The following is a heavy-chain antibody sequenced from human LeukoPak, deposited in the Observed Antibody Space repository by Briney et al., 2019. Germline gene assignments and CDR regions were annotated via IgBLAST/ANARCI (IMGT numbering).Heavy chain of an antibody. CDR3: ARDAQGLGAGGMDV. V-gene: IGHV3-66*01. CDR1: GFTFSDYY. J-gene: IGHJ6*04. Sequence: PGGSLRLSCAASGFTFSDYYMSWIRQAPGKGLEWVSVIYSGGSTYYADSVKGRFTISRDNSKNTLYLQMNSLRAEDTAVYYCARDAQGLGAGGMDVWGKGTTVTISS. CDR2: IYSGGST. D-gene: IGHD1-26*01.